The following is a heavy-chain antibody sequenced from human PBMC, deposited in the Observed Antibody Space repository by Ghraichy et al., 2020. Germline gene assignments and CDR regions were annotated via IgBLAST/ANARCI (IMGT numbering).Heavy chain of an antibody. D-gene: IGHD2-2*01. CDR3: ARREHGITPKFWGIVVVPAAIGAWGIAVAGTGAFDI. Sequence: RGSLRLSCAASGFTFSSYWMSWVRQAPGKGLEWVANIKQDGSEKYYVDSVKGRFTISRDNAKNSLYLQMNSLRAEDTAVYYCARREHGITPKFWGIVVVPAAIGAWGIAVAGTGAFDIWGQGTMVTVSS. V-gene: IGHV3-7*03. J-gene: IGHJ3*02. CDR2: IKQDGSEK. CDR1: GFTFSSYW.